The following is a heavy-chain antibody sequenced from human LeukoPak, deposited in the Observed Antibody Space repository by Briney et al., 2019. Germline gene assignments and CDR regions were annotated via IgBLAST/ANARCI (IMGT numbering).Heavy chain of an antibody. Sequence: PSETLSLTCTVSGGSIGSSSYYWGWIRQPPGKGLEWIGSIYYSGSTYYNPSLKSRVTISVDTSKNQFSLKLSSVTAADTAVYYCAREGMASWLRLWAFDYWGQGTLVTVSS. V-gene: IGHV4-39*07. CDR1: GGSIGSSSYY. CDR2: IYYSGST. CDR3: AREGMASWLRLWAFDY. D-gene: IGHD5-12*01. J-gene: IGHJ4*02.